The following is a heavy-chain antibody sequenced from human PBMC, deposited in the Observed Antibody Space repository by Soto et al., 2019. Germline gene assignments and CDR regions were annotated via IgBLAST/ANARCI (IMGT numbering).Heavy chain of an antibody. CDR3: ARVSRELRNYYYYGMDV. Sequence: PSETLSLTCAVYGGSFSGYYWSWIRQPPGKGLEWIGEINHSGSTNYNPSLKSRVTISVDTSKNQSSLKLSSVTAADTAVYYYARVSRELRNYYYYGMDVWGQGTTVTVSS. D-gene: IGHD1-7*01. J-gene: IGHJ6*02. CDR1: GGSFSGYY. V-gene: IGHV4-34*01. CDR2: INHSGST.